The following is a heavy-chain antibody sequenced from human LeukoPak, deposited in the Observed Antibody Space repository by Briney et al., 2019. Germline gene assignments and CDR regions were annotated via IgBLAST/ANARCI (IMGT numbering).Heavy chain of an antibody. Sequence: GASVKLSCKASGYTFATSYIHWVRQAPGQGLEWMGIINPNDGSKNFAQKFKVRVTMTRDTSTSTVYMEVSGLRSEDTAVYYCARPTVTTSYWYFDLWGGGTLVTVSS. CDR3: ARPTVTTSYWYFDL. J-gene: IGHJ2*01. V-gene: IGHV1-46*01. CDR1: GYTFATSY. CDR2: INPNDGSK. D-gene: IGHD4-17*01.